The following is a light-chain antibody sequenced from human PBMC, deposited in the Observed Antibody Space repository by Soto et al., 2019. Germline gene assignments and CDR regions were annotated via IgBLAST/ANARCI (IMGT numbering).Light chain of an antibody. V-gene: IGKV1-39*01. CDR2: ATS. CDR1: QSISKY. CDR3: QQSDSTPPWT. J-gene: IGKJ1*01. Sequence: DIQMTQSPSSLSASVGDRVAITCRASQSISKYLSWFQQKPGKAPKLLIYATSSLQSGVPSRFSGSGSGTDFTLTISSLQPEDFATYYCQQSDSTPPWTFGQGTKVEIK.